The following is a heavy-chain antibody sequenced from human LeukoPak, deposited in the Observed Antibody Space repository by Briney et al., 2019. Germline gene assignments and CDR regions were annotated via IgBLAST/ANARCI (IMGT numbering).Heavy chain of an antibody. CDR3: ARGRCSGGSCYSFDAFDI. J-gene: IGHJ3*02. Sequence: GGSLRLSCSASGFVFSSYSMNWVRQAPGKGLEWVSFITGTSSYKYYADSVKGRFTISRDNSKNTLYLQMNSLRAEDTAVYYCARGRCSGGSCYSFDAFDIWGQGTMVTVSS. CDR2: ITGTSSYK. V-gene: IGHV3-21*04. D-gene: IGHD2-15*01. CDR1: GFVFSSYS.